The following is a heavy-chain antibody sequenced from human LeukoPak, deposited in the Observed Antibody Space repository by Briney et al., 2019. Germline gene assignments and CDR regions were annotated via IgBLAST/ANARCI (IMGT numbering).Heavy chain of an antibody. Sequence: GSSVKVSCKASGGTFSSCAISWVRQAPGQGLEWMGRIIPILGIANYAQKFQGRVTITADKSTSTAYMELSSLRSEDTAVYYCARDRDVDIVATTYFDYWGQGTLVTVSS. V-gene: IGHV1-69*04. J-gene: IGHJ4*02. CDR3: ARDRDVDIVATTYFDY. CDR1: GGTFSSCA. D-gene: IGHD5-12*01. CDR2: IIPILGIA.